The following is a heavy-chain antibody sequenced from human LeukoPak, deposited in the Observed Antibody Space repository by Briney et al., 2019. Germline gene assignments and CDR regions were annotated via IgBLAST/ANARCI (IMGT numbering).Heavy chain of an antibody. J-gene: IGHJ5*02. CDR3: ARHPDHWFDP. Sequence: GGSLRLSCAASGFTFSSYWMTWVRQAPGKGLEWVANIKQDGSEKRYVDSVKGGFTISRDNAKNSLYLQRNSLRAEDTAVYYCARHPDHWFDPWGQGTLVTVSS. V-gene: IGHV3-7*01. CDR2: IKQDGSEK. CDR1: GFTFSSYW.